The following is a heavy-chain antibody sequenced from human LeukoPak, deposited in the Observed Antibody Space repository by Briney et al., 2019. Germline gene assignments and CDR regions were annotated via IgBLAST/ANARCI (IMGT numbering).Heavy chain of an antibody. CDR2: INVGNGNT. J-gene: IGHJ4*02. V-gene: IGHV1-3*03. D-gene: IGHD1-14*01. Sequence: ASVKVSCKASGYTFTRYVIHWVRQAPGQRLEWMGWINVGNGNTKYSQDFQGRVTITRDTSASTAYMELSSLRSDDMAVYYCARSVGTQYFDSWGQGTLVTLSS. CDR3: ARSVGTQYFDS. CDR1: GYTFTRYV.